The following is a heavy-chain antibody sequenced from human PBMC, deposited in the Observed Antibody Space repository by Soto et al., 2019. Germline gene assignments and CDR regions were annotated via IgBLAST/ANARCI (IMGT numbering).Heavy chain of an antibody. CDR1: GFTVSTNY. CDR2: IYSGGYT. V-gene: IGHV3-53*02. Sequence: EVQLVETRGGLIQPGGSLRLSCAVSGFTVSTNYMSWVRQAPGKGLEWVSVIYSGGYTSYADSVKGRFSISRDNSKNTLYLQMNSLRGEDTAVYYCARNKHDFWSGTLGDWGQGTPVTVSS. J-gene: IGHJ4*02. D-gene: IGHD3-3*01. CDR3: ARNKHDFWSGTLGD.